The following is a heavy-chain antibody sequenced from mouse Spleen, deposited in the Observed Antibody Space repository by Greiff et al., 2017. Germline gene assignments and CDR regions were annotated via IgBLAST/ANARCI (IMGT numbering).Heavy chain of an antibody. CDR1: GFTFSSYT. Sequence: EVQRVESGGGLVQPGGSLKLSCAASGFTFSSYTMSWVRQTPEKRLEWVAYISNGGGSTYYPDTVKGRFTISRDNAKNTLYLQMSSLKSEDTAMYYCARHYGSSYGYAMDYWGQGTSVTVSS. V-gene: IGHV5-12-2*01. CDR3: ARHYGSSYGYAMDY. CDR2: ISNGGGST. J-gene: IGHJ4*01. D-gene: IGHD1-1*01.